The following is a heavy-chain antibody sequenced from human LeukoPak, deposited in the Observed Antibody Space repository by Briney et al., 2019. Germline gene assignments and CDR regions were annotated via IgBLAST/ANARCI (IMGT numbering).Heavy chain of an antibody. CDR2: ISSSSSYI. D-gene: IGHD2-8*01. J-gene: IGHJ6*03. V-gene: IGHV3-21*01. Sequence: GGSLRLSCAASGFTFSSYSMNWVRQAPGKGLEWVSSISSSSSYIYYADSVKGRFTISRDNAKNSLYLQMNSLRAEDTAVYYCARDPRLGYCTNGVCLSNYYMDVWGKGTTVTVSS. CDR1: GFTFSSYS. CDR3: ARDPRLGYCTNGVCLSNYYMDV.